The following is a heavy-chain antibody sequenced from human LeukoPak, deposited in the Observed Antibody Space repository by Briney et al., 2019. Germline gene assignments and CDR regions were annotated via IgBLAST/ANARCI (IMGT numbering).Heavy chain of an antibody. J-gene: IGHJ4*02. CDR1: GFIFSSYA. CDR3: VKDKGYCSGGSCHFDY. Sequence: GGSLRLSCSASGFIFSSYAMHWVRQAPGKGLEYVSAISSNGGSTYYADSVKGRFTISRDNSKNTLYLQMSSLRAEDTAVYYCVKDKGYCSGGSCHFDYWGQGTLVTVSS. V-gene: IGHV3-64D*09. D-gene: IGHD2-15*01. CDR2: ISSNGGST.